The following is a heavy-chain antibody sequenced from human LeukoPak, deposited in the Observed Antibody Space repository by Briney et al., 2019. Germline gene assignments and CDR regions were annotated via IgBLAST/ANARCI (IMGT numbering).Heavy chain of an antibody. CDR3: AKAYSSGWGDWYFDL. D-gene: IGHD6-19*01. CDR2: IYSDGTT. CDR1: GFPVSDNY. Sequence: AGGSLRLSCAASGFPVSDNYMSWVRQAPGKGLEWVSIIYSDGTTYYADSVKGRFTISRDNSKNTLYLQMNSLRAEDTAVYYCAKAYSSGWGDWYFDLWGRGTLVTVSS. J-gene: IGHJ2*01. V-gene: IGHV3-53*01.